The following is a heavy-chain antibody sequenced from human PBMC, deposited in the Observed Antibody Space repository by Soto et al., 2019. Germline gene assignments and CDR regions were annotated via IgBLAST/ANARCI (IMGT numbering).Heavy chain of an antibody. V-gene: IGHV2-70*01. J-gene: IGHJ6*02. CDR1: GFSLSTSGMC. CDR3: ARIHVDTATDSYYYYGMDV. CDR2: IDWDDDK. D-gene: IGHD5-18*01. Sequence: VSGPTLVNPTQTLTLTCTFSGFSLSTSGMCVSWIRQPPGKALEWLALIDWDDDKYYSTSLKTSLTISKDTSINQVVLTMTNMEPVDTATYYCARIHVDTATDSYYYYGMDVWGQGTTVTVSS.